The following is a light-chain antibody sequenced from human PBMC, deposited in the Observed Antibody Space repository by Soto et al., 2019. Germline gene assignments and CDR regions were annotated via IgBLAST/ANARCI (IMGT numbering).Light chain of an antibody. CDR1: QSVGSY. CDR2: DAT. J-gene: IGKJ1*01. Sequence: EIVLTQSPATLSLSPGERATLTCRASQSVGSYLAWFQQKPGQAPRLLIYDATNRATGIPARFNGSGSGTDFTLTISSLEPEHFAVYYCQQRRSWPRAFGQGTKVEFK. V-gene: IGKV3-11*01. CDR3: QQRRSWPRA.